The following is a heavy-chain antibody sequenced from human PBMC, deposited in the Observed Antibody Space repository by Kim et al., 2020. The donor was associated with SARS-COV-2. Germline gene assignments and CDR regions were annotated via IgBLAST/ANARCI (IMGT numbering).Heavy chain of an antibody. Sequence: PTLRGRLTMSIDTSKNQFSLKLRSVTAADTAVYYCARQGNVRPSAWYFDYWGQGSLVTVSS. V-gene: IGHV4-39*01. CDR3: ARQGNVRPSAWYFDY. J-gene: IGHJ4*02. D-gene: IGHD6-19*01.